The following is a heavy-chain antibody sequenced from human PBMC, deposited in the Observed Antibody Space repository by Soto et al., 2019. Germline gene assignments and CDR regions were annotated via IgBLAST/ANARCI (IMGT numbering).Heavy chain of an antibody. CDR2: INAGNGNT. Sequence: QVQLVQSGAEVKKPGASVKVSCKASGYTFTNYAMHWVRQAPGQRLEWMGWINAGNGNTKYTQKFQARVTITRDTCASTANMALSSLRSEDTAVYDCARRGSLYSYFDHWGRGALGTVSS. CDR1: GYTFTNYA. V-gene: IGHV1-3*01. J-gene: IGHJ2*01. CDR3: ARRGSLYSYFDH. D-gene: IGHD1-26*01.